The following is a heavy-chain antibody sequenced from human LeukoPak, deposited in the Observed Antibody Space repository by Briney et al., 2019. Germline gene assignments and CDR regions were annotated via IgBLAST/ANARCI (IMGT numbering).Heavy chain of an antibody. Sequence: GGSLRLSCAAPGFTFSSYAMSWVRQAPGKGLEWVSGISCSGGSTYYADSVKGRFTISRDNSKNTLYLQMTSLRAEDTAVYYCAKDQVWIVVGSFDYWGQGTLVTVSS. V-gene: IGHV3-23*01. D-gene: IGHD3-22*01. CDR2: ISCSGGST. CDR1: GFTFSSYA. CDR3: AKDQVWIVVGSFDY. J-gene: IGHJ4*02.